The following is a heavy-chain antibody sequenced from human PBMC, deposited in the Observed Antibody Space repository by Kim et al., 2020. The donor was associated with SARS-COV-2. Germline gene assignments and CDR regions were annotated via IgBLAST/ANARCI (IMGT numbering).Heavy chain of an antibody. Sequence: GGSLRLSCAASGFTFSSYELNWVRQATGKGLEWVSYISSSGSTIYYADFVKGRSIISNDNAKNFLYLQMYRLRAEDTAVYYFGSGGITIFGVAANYGMDVWGQGTTVTVSS. CDR1: GFTFSSYE. D-gene: IGHD3-3*01. J-gene: IGHJ6*02. V-gene: IGHV3-48*03. CDR3: GSGGITIFGVAANYGMDV. CDR2: ISSSGSTI.